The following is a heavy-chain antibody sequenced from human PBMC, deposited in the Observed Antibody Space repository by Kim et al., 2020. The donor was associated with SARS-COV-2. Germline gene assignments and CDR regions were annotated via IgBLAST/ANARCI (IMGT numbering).Heavy chain of an antibody. CDR2: IIPIFGTA. CDR3: ARDRRQIRPYYGMDV. V-gene: IGHV1-69*06. CDR1: GGTFSSYA. Sequence: SVKVSCKASGGTFSSYAISWVRQAPGQGLEWMGGIIPIFGTANYAQKFQGRVTITADKSTSTAYMELSSLRSEDTAVYYCARDRRQIRPYYGMDVWGQGTTVTVSS. J-gene: IGHJ6*02.